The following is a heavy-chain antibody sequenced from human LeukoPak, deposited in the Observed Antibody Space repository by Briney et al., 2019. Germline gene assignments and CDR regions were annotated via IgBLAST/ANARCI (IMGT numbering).Heavy chain of an antibody. D-gene: IGHD4-17*01. CDR1: RFTFSNYW. CDR2: IYSGGST. V-gene: IGHV3-53*01. J-gene: IGHJ4*02. CDR3: ARGITVTTPGGY. Sequence: GGSLRLSCAASRFTFSNYWMSWVRQAPGKGLEWVSVIYSGGSTYYADSVKGRFTISRDNSKNTLYLQMNSLRAEDTAVYYCARGITVTTPGGYWGQGTLVTVSS.